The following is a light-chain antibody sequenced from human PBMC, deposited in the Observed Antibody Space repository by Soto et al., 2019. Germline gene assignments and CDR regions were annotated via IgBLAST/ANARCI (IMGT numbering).Light chain of an antibody. CDR2: AAS. CDR3: QQANSFPRT. J-gene: IGKJ1*01. Sequence: DIQMTQSPSSVSASVGDRVTITCRASQAISTWLAWYQQKPGKAPKLLIYAASNLQTGVPSRFNGSGTGADFHFTISSLQPEDFATYYCQQANSFPRTFGQGTKVEIK. V-gene: IGKV1D-12*01. CDR1: QAISTW.